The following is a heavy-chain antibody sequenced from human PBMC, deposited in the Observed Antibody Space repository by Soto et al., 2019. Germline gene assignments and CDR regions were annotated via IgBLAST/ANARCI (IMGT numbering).Heavy chain of an antibody. CDR2: IIPIFGTA. CDR3: ARGRGYFYGSPWGYYGMYV. D-gene: IGHD5-18*01. CDR1: GGTFSSYA. Sequence: GASVKVSCKASGGTFSSYAISWVRQAPGQGLEWMGGIIPIFGTANYAQKFQGRVTITADESTSTAYMELSSLRSEDTAVYYCARGRGYFYGSPWGYYGMYVWGQGTTVTVSS. J-gene: IGHJ6*02. V-gene: IGHV1-69*13.